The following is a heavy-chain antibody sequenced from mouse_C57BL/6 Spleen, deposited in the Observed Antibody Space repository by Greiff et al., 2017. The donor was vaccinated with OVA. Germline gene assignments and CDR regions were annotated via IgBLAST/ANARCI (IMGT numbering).Heavy chain of an antibody. D-gene: IGHD1-1*01. CDR3: ASPHYGSSYWFAY. V-gene: IGHV5-12*01. CDR1: GFTFSDYY. J-gene: IGHJ3*01. Sequence: EVMLVESGGGLVQPGGSLKLSCAASGFTFSDYYMYWVRQTPEKRLEWVAYISNGGGSTYYPDTVKGRFTISRDNAKNTLYLQMSRLKSEDTAMYYCASPHYGSSYWFAYWGQGTLVTVSA. CDR2: ISNGGGST.